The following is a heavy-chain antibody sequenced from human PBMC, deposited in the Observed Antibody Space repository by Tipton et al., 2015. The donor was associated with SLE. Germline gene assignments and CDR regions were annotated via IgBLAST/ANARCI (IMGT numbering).Heavy chain of an antibody. CDR3: VRDKWGEYYPSTGYFWSFDP. Sequence: TLSLTCIVSGGSISSHYWSWIRQPPGKGLEWIGYIYSSGSTNYNPSLKSRVTMSVDTSKNQFSLKLSSVTAADTAVYYCVRDKWGEYYPSTGYFWSFDPWGQGILVTVSS. CDR1: GGSISSHY. J-gene: IGHJ5*02. CDR2: IYSSGST. D-gene: IGHD3-9*01. V-gene: IGHV4-59*11.